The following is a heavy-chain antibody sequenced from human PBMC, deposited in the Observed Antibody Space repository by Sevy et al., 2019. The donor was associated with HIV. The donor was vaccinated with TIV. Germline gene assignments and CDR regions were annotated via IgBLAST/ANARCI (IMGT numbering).Heavy chain of an antibody. D-gene: IGHD3-22*01. J-gene: IGHJ5*02. Sequence: ASVKVSCKASGYTFTSYGISWVRQAPGQGLEWMGWISAYNGNTNYAQKLQGRVTMTTDTSTSTAYMELRSLGSDDTAVYYCARASYYYDSSGYANWFDPWGQGTLVTVSS. CDR1: GYTFTSYG. CDR2: ISAYNGNT. CDR3: ARASYYYDSSGYANWFDP. V-gene: IGHV1-18*04.